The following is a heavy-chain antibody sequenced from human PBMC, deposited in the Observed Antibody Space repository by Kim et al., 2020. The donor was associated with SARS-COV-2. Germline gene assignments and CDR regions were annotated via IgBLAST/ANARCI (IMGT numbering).Heavy chain of an antibody. J-gene: IGHJ6*02. V-gene: IGHV3-7*03. CDR2: IKQDGSEK. Sequence: GGSLRLSCAASGFTFSSYWMSWVRQAPGKGLEWVANIKQDGSEKYYVDSVKGRFTISRDNAKNSLYLQMNSLRAEDTAVYYCARGDSSSWYVYYYYGMDVWGQGTTVTVSS. CDR1: GFTFSSYW. D-gene: IGHD6-13*01. CDR3: ARGDSSSWYVYYYYGMDV.